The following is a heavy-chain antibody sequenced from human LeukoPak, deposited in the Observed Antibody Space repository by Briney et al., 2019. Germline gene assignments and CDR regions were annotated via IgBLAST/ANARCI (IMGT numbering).Heavy chain of an antibody. CDR3: ARDFGYCTGGNCYSPPPY. CDR2: INPKSGGT. V-gene: IGHV1-2*02. CDR1: GYTSTDYY. D-gene: IGHD2-15*01. J-gene: IGHJ4*02. Sequence: ASVKVSCKASGYTSTDYYIHWVRQAPGQGLEWMGWINPKSGGTNYAQKFQGRVTMTRDTSISTAYMELSRLRADDTAVFYCARDFGYCTGGNCYSPPPYWGQGTLVTVSS.